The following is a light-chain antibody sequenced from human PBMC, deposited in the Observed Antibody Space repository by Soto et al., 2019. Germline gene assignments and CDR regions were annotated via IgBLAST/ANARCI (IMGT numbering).Light chain of an antibody. CDR3: QSYDSSLSGSYV. CDR1: SSNIGAGYD. CDR2: NNN. J-gene: IGLJ1*01. Sequence: QSVLTQPPSVSGAPGQRVTISCTGSSSNIGAGYDVHWYQRLPGTAPKVLIYNNNNRPSAVPDRFSGSKSGTSASLAITGLQAEDEADYYCQSYDSSLSGSYVFGTGTKLTVL. V-gene: IGLV1-40*01.